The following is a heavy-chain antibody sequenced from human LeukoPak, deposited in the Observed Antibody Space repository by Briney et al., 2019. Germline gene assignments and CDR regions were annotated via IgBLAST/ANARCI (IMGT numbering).Heavy chain of an antibody. CDR1: GFTLSSYA. J-gene: IGHJ5*02. V-gene: IGHV3-23*01. D-gene: IGHD6-13*01. CDR3: AKDFESRAAAGLFENWFDP. Sequence: AGGSLRLSCAASGFTLSSYAMSWVRQGPGKGLEWVSAISVSGNTYHADSVKGRFTISRDSSKNTLYLQMNSLRAGDAAVYYCAKDFESRAAAGLFENWFDPWGQGTLVTVSS. CDR2: ISVSGNT.